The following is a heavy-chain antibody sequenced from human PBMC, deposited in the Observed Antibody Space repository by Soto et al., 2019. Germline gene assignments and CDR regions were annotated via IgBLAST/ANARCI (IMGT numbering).Heavy chain of an antibody. CDR3: ARTDSYGLALGDY. Sequence: PSETLSLTCAVYGGSFSGYYWSWIRQPPGKGLEWIGEINHSGSTNYNPSLKSRVTISVDTSKNQFSLKLSSVTAADTAVYYCARTDSYGLALGDYWGQGTLVTVSS. J-gene: IGHJ4*02. CDR1: GGSFSGYY. D-gene: IGHD5-18*01. V-gene: IGHV4-34*01. CDR2: INHSGST.